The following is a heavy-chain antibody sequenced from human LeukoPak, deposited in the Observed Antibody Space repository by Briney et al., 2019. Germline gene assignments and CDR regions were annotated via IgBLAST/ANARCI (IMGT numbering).Heavy chain of an antibody. CDR3: ARGEAGATTDFDY. J-gene: IGHJ4*02. D-gene: IGHD1-26*01. V-gene: IGHV1-8*03. CDR2: MNPNSGNT. Sequence: ASVKVSCKTSGYTFTSYGVSWVRQAPGQGLEWMGWMNPNSGNTGYAQKFQGRVTITRNTSISTAYMELSSLRSEDTAVYYCARGEAGATTDFDYWGQGTLVTVSS. CDR1: GYTFTSYG.